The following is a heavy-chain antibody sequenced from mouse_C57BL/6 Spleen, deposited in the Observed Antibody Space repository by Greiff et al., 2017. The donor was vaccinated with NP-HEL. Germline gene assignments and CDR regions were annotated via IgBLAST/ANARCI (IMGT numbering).Heavy chain of an antibody. CDR3: ARGDSNLDY. CDR1: GFTIKNTY. CDR2: IDPANGNT. D-gene: IGHD2-13*01. V-gene: IGHV14-3*01. J-gene: IGHJ2*01. Sequence: VQLQQSVAELVRPGASVKLSCTASGFTIKNTYMHWVKQRPEQGLEWIGRIDPANGNTKYAPQFQGKATITADTSSNTAYLQLSSLTSEDTAIYYCARGDSNLDYWGQGTTLTVSS.